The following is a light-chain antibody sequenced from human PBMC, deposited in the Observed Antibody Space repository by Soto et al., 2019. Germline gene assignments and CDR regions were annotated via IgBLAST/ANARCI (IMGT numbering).Light chain of an antibody. V-gene: IGLV2-14*03. CDR1: SSDVGGYNY. J-gene: IGLJ3*02. CDR2: NVS. Sequence: QSALTQPASVSGSPGQSITISCTGTSSDVGGYNYVSWYQQHPGKAPKLMIYNVSDRPSGVSDRFSGSKSGNTASLTISGLQAEDDADYYCCSYTTRSTVVFGGGTKLTVL. CDR3: CSYTTRSTVV.